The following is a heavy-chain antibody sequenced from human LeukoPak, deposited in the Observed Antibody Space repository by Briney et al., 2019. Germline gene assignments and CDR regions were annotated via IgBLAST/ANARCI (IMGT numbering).Heavy chain of an antibody. V-gene: IGHV4-38-2*01. CDR1: GYSTSSGYY. Sequence: SETLSLTCAVSGYSTSSGYYWGWIRQPPGKGLEWIGNIYHSGSPYYNPSLKSRVTISVDTSKNQFSLKVSSVTAADTAVYYCARAQRSYDSSGYLRPYAFDIWGQGTMVTVSS. J-gene: IGHJ3*02. CDR2: IYHSGSP. D-gene: IGHD3-22*01. CDR3: ARAQRSYDSSGYLRPYAFDI.